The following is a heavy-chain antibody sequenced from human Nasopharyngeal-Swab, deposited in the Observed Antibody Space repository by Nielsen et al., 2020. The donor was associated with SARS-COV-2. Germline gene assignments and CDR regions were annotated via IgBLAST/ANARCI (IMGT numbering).Heavy chain of an antibody. CDR2: IYYRGCT. J-gene: IGHJ4*02. CDR3: AKSRIDMIVVALFDY. CDR1: GGSISSTSYY. V-gene: IGHV4-39*01. D-gene: IGHD3-22*01. Sequence: SETLSLTCTVSGGSISSTSYYWGWIRQPPGKGLQWLGIIYYRGCTYYNPALKSRVTISVDTSKNQFFLKLNSVTAADTAVYYCAKSRIDMIVVALFDYWGQGTLVTVSS.